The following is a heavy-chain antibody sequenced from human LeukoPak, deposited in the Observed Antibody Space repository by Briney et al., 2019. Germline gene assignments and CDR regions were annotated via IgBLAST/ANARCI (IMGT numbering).Heavy chain of an antibody. CDR1: GFTFSSYS. Sequence: GGSLRLSCAASGFTFSSYSMSWVRQAPGKGLEWVSGTSDRGDYTYYADSVKGRFTISRDTSKNTLYLQMSSLRAEDTAVYYCAKGLYYYAMDVWGQGTAVTVSS. CDR3: AKGLYYYAMDV. V-gene: IGHV3-23*01. J-gene: IGHJ6*02. CDR2: TSDRGDYT.